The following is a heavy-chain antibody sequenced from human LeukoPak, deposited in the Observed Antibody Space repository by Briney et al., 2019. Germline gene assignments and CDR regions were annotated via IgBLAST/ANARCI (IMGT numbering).Heavy chain of an antibody. CDR2: ISGNGA. D-gene: IGHD4-17*01. Sequence: GGSLRLSCATSQFNFNKFGMSWVRQTPGKGQEWVSSISGNGAQYADSVQGRFAISRDNSKNTLYLQMNSLRVEDTAVYFCAKDPNGDYIGTFDIWGQGTMVTVSS. CDR1: QFNFNKFG. V-gene: IGHV3-23*01. J-gene: IGHJ3*02. CDR3: AKDPNGDYIGTFDI.